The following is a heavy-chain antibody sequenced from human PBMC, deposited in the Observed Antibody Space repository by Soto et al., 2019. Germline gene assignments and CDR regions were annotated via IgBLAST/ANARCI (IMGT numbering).Heavy chain of an antibody. CDR3: AKVRYSSPMGYYYGMDV. D-gene: IGHD2-2*01. CDR2: IIPVFGTA. V-gene: IGHV1-69*01. CDR1: RVAFNKFI. J-gene: IGHJ6*02. Sequence: QAQLEQSGGEVKKPGSSVKVSCKASRVAFNKFIVTWVRQAPGLGLEWVGGIIPVFGTANYAQKFQGRVTFTAEASMGTSYMEVNNLRSEHTAVYYCAKVRYSSPMGYYYGMDVWGQGTTVTVSS.